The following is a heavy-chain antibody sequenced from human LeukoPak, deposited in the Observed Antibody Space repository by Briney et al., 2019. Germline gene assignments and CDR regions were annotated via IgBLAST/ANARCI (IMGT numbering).Heavy chain of an antibody. V-gene: IGHV3-30*02. J-gene: IGHJ3*02. Sequence: GGSLRLSCAASGFTFSSYGMHWVRQAPGKGLEWVAFIRYDGSNNYYADSVKGRFSISRDNSENTLYLQMNSLRAEDTAVYYCANGGPYYDFWSGYYTKNAFDIWGQGTMVTVSS. CDR1: GFTFSSYG. CDR3: ANGGPYYDFWSGYYTKNAFDI. CDR2: IRYDGSNN. D-gene: IGHD3-3*01.